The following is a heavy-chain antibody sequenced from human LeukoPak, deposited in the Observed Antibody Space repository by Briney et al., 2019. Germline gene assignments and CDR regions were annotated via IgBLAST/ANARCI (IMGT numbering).Heavy chain of an antibody. J-gene: IGHJ4*02. D-gene: IGHD2-21*02. CDR2: INHSGST. V-gene: IGHV4-34*01. CDR3: ALRYCGGDCPFDY. CDR1: GGSFSGYY. Sequence: PSETLSLTCAVYGGSFSGYYWSWIRQRPGKGLEWIGEINHSGSTNYNPSLKSRVTISVDTSKNQFSLKLSSVTAADTAVYYCALRYCGGDCPFDYWGQGTLVTVSS.